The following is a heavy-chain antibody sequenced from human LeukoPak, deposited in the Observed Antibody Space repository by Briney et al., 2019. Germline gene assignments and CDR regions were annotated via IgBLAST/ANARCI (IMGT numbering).Heavy chain of an antibody. Sequence: ASVKVSCKASGYTFTGYYMHWVRQAPGQGLEWMGIINPSGGSTSYAQKFQGRVTMTRDMSTSTVYMELSSLRSEDTAVYYCARDLVFGEMATMGAFDIWGQGTMVTVSS. J-gene: IGHJ3*02. CDR1: GYTFTGYY. V-gene: IGHV1-46*01. D-gene: IGHD5-24*01. CDR2: INPSGGST. CDR3: ARDLVFGEMATMGAFDI.